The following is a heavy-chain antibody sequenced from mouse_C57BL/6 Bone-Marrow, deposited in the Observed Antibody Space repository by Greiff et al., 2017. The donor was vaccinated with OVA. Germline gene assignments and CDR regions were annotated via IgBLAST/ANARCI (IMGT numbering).Heavy chain of an antibody. CDR1: GFNIKDDY. V-gene: IGHV14-4*01. CDR3: TTPFYGSSYVGFAY. D-gene: IGHD1-1*01. Sequence: EVKLQESGAELVRPGASVKLSCTASGFNIKDDYMHWVKQRPEQGLEWIGWIDPENGDTEYASKFQGKATITADTSSNTAYLQLSSLTSEDTAVYYCTTPFYGSSYVGFAYWGQGTLVTVSA. CDR2: IDPENGDT. J-gene: IGHJ3*01.